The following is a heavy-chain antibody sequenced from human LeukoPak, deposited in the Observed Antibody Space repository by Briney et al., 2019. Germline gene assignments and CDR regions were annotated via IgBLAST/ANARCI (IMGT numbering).Heavy chain of an antibody. CDR2: IKSKTDGGTT. J-gene: IGHJ4*02. D-gene: IGHD6-19*01. CDR3: TTAYSSGWIDY. Sequence: PGGSLRLSCAASGFTFSSYWMSWVRQAPGKGLEWVGRIKSKTDGGTTDYAAPVKGRFTISRDDSKNTLYLQMNSLKTEDTAVYYCTTAYSSGWIDYWGQGTLVTVSS. V-gene: IGHV3-15*01. CDR1: GFTFSSYW.